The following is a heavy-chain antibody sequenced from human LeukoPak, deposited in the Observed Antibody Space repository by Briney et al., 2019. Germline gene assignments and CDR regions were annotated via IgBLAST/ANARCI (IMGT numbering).Heavy chain of an antibody. Sequence: KPSETLSLTCSVSGGSISSNSYYWGWIRQPPGKGLEWIGSIYYSGSTYYNPSLKSRVTISVDTSKNQFSLKLSSVTAADTAVYYCARHVPAAIHPYYFDYWGQGTLVTVSS. D-gene: IGHD2-2*02. J-gene: IGHJ4*02. CDR2: IYYSGST. CDR1: GGSISSNSYY. CDR3: ARHVPAAIHPYYFDY. V-gene: IGHV4-39*01.